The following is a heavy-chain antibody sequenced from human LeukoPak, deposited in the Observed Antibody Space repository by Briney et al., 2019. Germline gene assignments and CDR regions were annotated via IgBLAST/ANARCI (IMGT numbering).Heavy chain of an antibody. CDR3: ARDGRSSTSYNWFDP. J-gene: IGHJ5*02. V-gene: IGHV1-69*04. CDR1: GGTFSSYA. CDR2: IIPIFGIA. D-gene: IGHD2-2*01. Sequence: SVKVSCKASGGTFSSYAISWVRQAPGQGLEWMGRIIPIFGIANYAQKFQGRVTITADKSTSTAYMGLSSLRSEDTAVYYCARDGRSSTSYNWFDPWGQGTLVTVSS.